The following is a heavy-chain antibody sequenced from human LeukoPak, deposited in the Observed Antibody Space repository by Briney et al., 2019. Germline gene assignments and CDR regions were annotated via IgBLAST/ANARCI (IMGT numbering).Heavy chain of an antibody. CDR1: GGSISSSSYY. D-gene: IGHD2-2*01. CDR3: ASSSWLRDANFDS. J-gene: IGHJ4*02. V-gene: IGHV4-39*07. CDR2: IYYSGST. Sequence: SETLSLTCTVSGGSISSSSYYWGWIRQPPGKGLEWIGSIYYSGSTYYNPSLKSRVTISVDTSKNQFSLKLSSVTAADTAVYYCASSSWLRDANFDSWGQGTLVTVSS.